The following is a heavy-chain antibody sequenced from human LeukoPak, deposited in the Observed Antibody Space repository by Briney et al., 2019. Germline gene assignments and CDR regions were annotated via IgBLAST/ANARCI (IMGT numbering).Heavy chain of an antibody. J-gene: IGHJ4*02. D-gene: IGHD6-13*01. CDR2: ISWNSGSI. Sequence: GGSLRLSCAASGFTFDDYAMHWVRQAPGKGLEWVSGISWNSGSIGYADSVKGRSTISRDNAKNSLYLQMNSLRAEDTALYYCATSRGYSSSGTIDYWGQGTLVTVSS. CDR1: GFTFDDYA. V-gene: IGHV3-9*01. CDR3: ATSRGYSSSGTIDY.